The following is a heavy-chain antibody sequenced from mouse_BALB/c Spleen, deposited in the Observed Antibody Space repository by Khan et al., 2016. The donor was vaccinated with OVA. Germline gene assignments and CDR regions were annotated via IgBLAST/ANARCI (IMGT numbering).Heavy chain of an antibody. Sequence: EVQLQQSGPELVKPGASVKMSCKTSGYTFTEYTLHWVKQSHGKSLEWIGVINPNNGVTSYNQKFKGKATLTVDKSSSTAYMEFRSLTSEDSAVXYCARDAGRYWGQGTSVTVSS. D-gene: IGHD3-3*01. CDR3: ARDAGRY. J-gene: IGHJ4*01. CDR1: GYTFTEYT. V-gene: IGHV1-22*01. CDR2: INPNNGVT.